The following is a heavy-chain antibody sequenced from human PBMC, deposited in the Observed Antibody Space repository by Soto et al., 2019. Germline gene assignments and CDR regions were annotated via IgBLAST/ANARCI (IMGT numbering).Heavy chain of an antibody. J-gene: IGHJ6*02. Sequence: QVQLVHSGDAVKKPGSSVKVSCKASGGNFSSYTISWERQAPGQGLEWMGRIIPILGIENYAQKFQGRVTITADKSTRTAYMELISLRSDDTAVYDCARGRERVVYTTREGFGMDVWGQGTTVSVS. V-gene: IGHV1-69*02. CDR3: ARGRERVVYTTREGFGMDV. CDR2: IIPILGIE. D-gene: IGHD2-8*02. CDR1: GGNFSSYT.